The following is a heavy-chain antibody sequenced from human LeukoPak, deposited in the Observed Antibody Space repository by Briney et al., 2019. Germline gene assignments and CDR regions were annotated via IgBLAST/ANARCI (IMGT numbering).Heavy chain of an antibody. D-gene: IGHD3-10*01. CDR1: GFTVSSNY. CDR3: ARAPNLIIGAY. J-gene: IGHJ4*02. V-gene: IGHV3-66*01. Sequence: PGGSLRLSCAASGFTVSSNYMSWVRQAPGKGLEWVSVIYSGDRTYYADSVKGRFTISRDNSENTLYLQMNSLRAEDTAVYYCARAPNLIIGAYWGQGTLVTVSS. CDR2: IYSGDRT.